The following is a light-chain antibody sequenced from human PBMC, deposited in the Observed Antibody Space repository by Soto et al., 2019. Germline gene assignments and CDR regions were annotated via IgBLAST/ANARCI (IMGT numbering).Light chain of an antibody. CDR2: AAS. Sequence: DIQMTQSPSSLSASVGDRVTIACRASQTISTYLNWYQQIPGKAPKLLIYAASNLQSGVPSRFSGSGSGTDFTLTISTLQPEDFATYYCQQTYSTPRTFGQGTKVEMK. CDR3: QQTYSTPRT. J-gene: IGKJ1*01. V-gene: IGKV1-39*01. CDR1: QTISTY.